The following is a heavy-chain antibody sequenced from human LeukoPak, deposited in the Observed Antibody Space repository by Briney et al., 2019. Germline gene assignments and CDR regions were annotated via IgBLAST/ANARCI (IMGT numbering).Heavy chain of an antibody. V-gene: IGHV1-69*13. J-gene: IGHJ5*02. CDR3: ARGPYYYDSSGAPGGNWFDP. Sequence: ASVKVSCTASGGTFSSYAISWVRQAPGQGLEWMGGIIPIFGTANYAQKFQGRVTITADESTSTAYMELSSLRSEDTAVYYCARGPYYYDSSGAPGGNWFDPWGQGTLVTVSS. D-gene: IGHD3-22*01. CDR1: GGTFSSYA. CDR2: IIPIFGTA.